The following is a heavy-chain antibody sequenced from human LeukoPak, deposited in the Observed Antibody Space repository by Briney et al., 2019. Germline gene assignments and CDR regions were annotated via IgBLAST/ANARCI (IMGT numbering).Heavy chain of an antibody. V-gene: IGHV3-7*05. CDR1: GFTFSSYW. CDR3: ASYYDRSGYFDAFDI. Sequence: GGSLRLSCAASGFTFSSYWMSWISQAPGKGLEWVANIKQDGSEKYYVDSVRGRFTISRDNAKNSLYLQMNSLRAEDTAVYYCASYYDRSGYFDAFDIWGHGAIDTVSS. CDR2: IKQDGSEK. D-gene: IGHD3-22*01. J-gene: IGHJ3*02.